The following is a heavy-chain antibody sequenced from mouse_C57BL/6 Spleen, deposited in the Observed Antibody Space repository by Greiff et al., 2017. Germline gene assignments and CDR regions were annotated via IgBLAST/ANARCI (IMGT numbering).Heavy chain of an antibody. CDR1: GYTFTGYW. J-gene: IGHJ2*01. CDR3: ARERDFDY. V-gene: IGHV1-9*01. Sequence: VQLQQSGAELMKPGASVKLSCKATGYTFTGYWIEWVKQRPGHGLEWIGEILPGSGSTNYNAKFKGKATFTADTSSNTAYMQLSSLTTEDSAIYYCARERDFDYWGQGTTLTVSS. CDR2: ILPGSGST.